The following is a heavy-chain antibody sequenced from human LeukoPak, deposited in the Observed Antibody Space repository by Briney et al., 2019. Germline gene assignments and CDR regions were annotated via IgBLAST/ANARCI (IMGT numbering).Heavy chain of an antibody. V-gene: IGHV4-30-4*07. CDR2: IYYSGTA. J-gene: IGHJ4*02. CDR3: ARMPTPYYYDNSGYYFLDS. CDR1: GGSVSSGGYS. Sequence: SETLSLTCTVSGGSVSSGGYSWSWIRQPPGKGLEWIGYIYYSGTAYYSPSLKSRVTISIDTSKNQFSLKLISVTAADTAVYYCARMPTPYYYDNSGYYFLDSWGQGTLVTVSS. D-gene: IGHD3-22*01.